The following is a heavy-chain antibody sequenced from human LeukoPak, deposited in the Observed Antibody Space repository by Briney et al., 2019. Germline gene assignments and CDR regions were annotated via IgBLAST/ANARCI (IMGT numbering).Heavy chain of an antibody. CDR2: IYYSGST. J-gene: IGHJ4*02. D-gene: IGHD3-22*01. CDR1: GGSISSSSYY. Sequence: SETLSLTCTVSGGSISSSSYYWGWIRQPPGKGLEWIGSIYYSGSTYYNPSLKSRVTISVDTSKNQFSLKLSSVTAADTAVYYCARYSSGLPTDYWGQGTLVTVSS. V-gene: IGHV4-39*07. CDR3: ARYSSGLPTDY.